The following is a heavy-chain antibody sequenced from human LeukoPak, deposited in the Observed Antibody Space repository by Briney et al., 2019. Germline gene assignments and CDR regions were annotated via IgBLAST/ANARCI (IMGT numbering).Heavy chain of an antibody. J-gene: IGHJ4*02. CDR1: GFTFSRYG. CDR2: ISSSGSTI. Sequence: GGSLRLSCAASGFTFSRYGMNWVSQAPGKGLEWVSYISSSGSTIYYADCVKGRFTISRDNAKNSLYLQMNSLRAEDTAVYYCARREFTHFDYWGQGTLVTVSS. V-gene: IGHV3-48*01. CDR3: ARREFTHFDY. D-gene: IGHD3-10*01.